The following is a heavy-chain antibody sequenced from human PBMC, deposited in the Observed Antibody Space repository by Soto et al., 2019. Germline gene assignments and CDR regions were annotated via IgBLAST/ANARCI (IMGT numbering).Heavy chain of an antibody. CDR3: ARDRRFWEWLSPRDYYYGMDV. Sequence: QVQLQESGPGLVKPSQTLSLTCTVSGGSISSGDYYWRWIRQPPGKALEWIGYIYYSGSTYYNPALKSRVTISVDTSKNQFALKLSSVTAADTAVYYCARDRRFWEWLSPRDYYYGMDVWGQGTTVTVSS. D-gene: IGHD3-3*01. CDR1: GGSISSGDYY. CDR2: IYYSGST. J-gene: IGHJ6*02. V-gene: IGHV4-30-4*01.